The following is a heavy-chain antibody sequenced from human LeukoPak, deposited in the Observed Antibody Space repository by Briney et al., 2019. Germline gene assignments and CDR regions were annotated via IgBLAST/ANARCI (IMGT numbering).Heavy chain of an antibody. J-gene: IGHJ4*02. CDR3: ATYPGPTIQGSFDY. Sequence: SVKVSCKASGGTFSSYAISWVRQAPGQGLEWMGGIIPIFGTANYAQKFQGRVTITADESTSTAYMELSSLRSEDTAVYYCATYPGPTIQGSFDYWGQGTLVTVSS. CDR1: GGTFSSYA. CDR2: IIPIFGTA. D-gene: IGHD5-18*01. V-gene: IGHV1-69*01.